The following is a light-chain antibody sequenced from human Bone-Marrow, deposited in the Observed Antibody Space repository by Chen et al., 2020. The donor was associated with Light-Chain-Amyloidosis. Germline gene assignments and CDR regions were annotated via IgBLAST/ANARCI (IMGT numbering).Light chain of an antibody. CDR3: QQYNSYSRT. J-gene: IGKJ1*01. Sequence: DIQMTQSPSTLSASVGDRVIITCRASESVSDWLAWYQQKPGKAPKLLIYKTSSLETGVPSRFSGSGSETEFTLTSSSLQPDDVATYYCQQYNSYSRTFGQGT. CDR1: ESVSDW. CDR2: KTS. V-gene: IGKV1-5*03.